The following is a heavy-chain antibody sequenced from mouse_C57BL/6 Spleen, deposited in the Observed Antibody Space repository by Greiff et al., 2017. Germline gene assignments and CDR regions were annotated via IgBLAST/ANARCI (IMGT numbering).Heavy chain of an antibody. V-gene: IGHV1-4*01. D-gene: IGHD2-3*01. J-gene: IGHJ4*01. CDR2: INPSSGYT. Sequence: VKLQQSGAELARPGASVKMSCKASGYTFTSYTMHWVKQRPGQGLEWIGYINPSSGYTKYNQKFKDKATLTADKSSSTAYMQLSSLTSEDSAVYYCARAGLLDYYAMDYWGQGTSVTVSS. CDR3: ARAGLLDYYAMDY. CDR1: GYTFTSYT.